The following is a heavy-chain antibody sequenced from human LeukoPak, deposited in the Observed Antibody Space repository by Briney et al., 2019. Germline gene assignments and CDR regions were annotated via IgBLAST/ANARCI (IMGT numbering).Heavy chain of an antibody. V-gene: IGHV1-69*13. Sequence: SVKVSCRASGGTFSSYAISWVRQAPGQGLEWMGGIIPIFGTANYAQKFQGRVTITADESTSTAYMELSSLRSEDTAVYYCARGRGWGYYFDYWGQGTLVTVSS. J-gene: IGHJ4*02. CDR1: GGTFSSYA. D-gene: IGHD3-16*01. CDR2: IIPIFGTA. CDR3: ARGRGWGYYFDY.